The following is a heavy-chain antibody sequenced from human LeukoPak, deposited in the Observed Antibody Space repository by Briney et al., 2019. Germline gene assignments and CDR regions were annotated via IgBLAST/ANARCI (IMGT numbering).Heavy chain of an antibody. CDR1: GFTFSSYG. Sequence: PGGSLRLSCAASGFTFSSYGMSWVRQAPGKGLEWVSAISGSGGSTYYADSVKGRFTISRDNSKDTLYLQMNSLRAEDTAVYYCAKGLRVRTAMVTGYYYYMDVWGKGTTVTISS. J-gene: IGHJ6*03. CDR2: ISGSGGST. D-gene: IGHD5-18*01. CDR3: AKGLRVRTAMVTGYYYYMDV. V-gene: IGHV3-23*01.